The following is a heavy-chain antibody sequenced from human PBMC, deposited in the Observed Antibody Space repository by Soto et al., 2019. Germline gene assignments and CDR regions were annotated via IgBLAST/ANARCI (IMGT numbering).Heavy chain of an antibody. Sequence: QVQLVESGGGVVQPGRSLRLSCAASGFTFSSYAMHWVRQAPGKGLEWVAVISYDGSNKYYADSVKGRFTISRDNSKNTLYLQMNSLRAEDTAVYYCARDRERGSEQWLYLSALDYWVQGTLVTVSS. CDR3: ARDRERGSEQWLYLSALDY. V-gene: IGHV3-30-3*01. CDR1: GFTFSSYA. D-gene: IGHD6-19*01. CDR2: ISYDGSNK. J-gene: IGHJ4*02.